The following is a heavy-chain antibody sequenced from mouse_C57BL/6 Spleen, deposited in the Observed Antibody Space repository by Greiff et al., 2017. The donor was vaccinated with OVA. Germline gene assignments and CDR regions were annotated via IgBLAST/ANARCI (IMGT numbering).Heavy chain of an antibody. CDR3: ASYGNLLMDY. Sequence: ESGPGLVKPSQSLSLTCSVTGYSITSGYYWNWIRQFPGNKLEWMGYISYDGSNNYNPSLKNRISITRDTSKNQFFLKLNSVTTEDTATYYCASYGNLLMDYWGQGTSVTVSS. CDR1: GYSITSGYY. D-gene: IGHD2-1*01. CDR2: ISYDGSN. V-gene: IGHV3-6*01. J-gene: IGHJ4*01.